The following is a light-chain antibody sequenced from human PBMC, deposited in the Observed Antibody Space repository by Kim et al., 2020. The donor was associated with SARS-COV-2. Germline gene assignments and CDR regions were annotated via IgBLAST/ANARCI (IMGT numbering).Light chain of an antibody. Sequence: QSALTQPASVSGSPGQSITLSCTGTSSDIGTYIYVSWFQQHPGKAPKLLIFDVSSRPSGISDRFSGSKSGNTASLTISGLQAEDEADYYCSSYTSGSALYVFGNGTKVT. CDR2: DVS. V-gene: IGLV2-14*03. CDR3: SSYTSGSALYV. CDR1: SSDIGTYIY. J-gene: IGLJ1*01.